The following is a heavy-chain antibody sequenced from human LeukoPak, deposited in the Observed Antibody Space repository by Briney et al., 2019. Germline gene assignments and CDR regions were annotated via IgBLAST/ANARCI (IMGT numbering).Heavy chain of an antibody. V-gene: IGHV1-69*13. D-gene: IGHD3-22*01. J-gene: IGHJ3*02. CDR3: AESMIVVVEDAFDI. Sequence: SVKVSCKTSGYTFRNFGISWVRQAPGQGLEWMGGIIPIFGTANYAQKFQGRVTITADESTSTAYMELSSLRSEDTAVYYCAESMIVVVEDAFDIWGQGTMVTVSS. CDR2: IIPIFGTA. CDR1: GYTFRNFG.